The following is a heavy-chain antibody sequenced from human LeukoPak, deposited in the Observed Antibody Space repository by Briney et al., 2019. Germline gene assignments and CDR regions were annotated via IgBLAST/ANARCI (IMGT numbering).Heavy chain of an antibody. J-gene: IGHJ4*02. CDR3: ANSYTVTTSPFDY. D-gene: IGHD4-17*01. V-gene: IGHV3-23*01. Sequence: GGSLRLSCAASGFTFSTYVMSWVRQTPGKGLEWVSTISNSGGSTYNADSVKGRFTISRDNSKNTLYLQMNSLSAEDTALYFCANSYTVTTSPFDYWGQGTLVSVSS. CDR1: GFTFSTYV. CDR2: ISNSGGST.